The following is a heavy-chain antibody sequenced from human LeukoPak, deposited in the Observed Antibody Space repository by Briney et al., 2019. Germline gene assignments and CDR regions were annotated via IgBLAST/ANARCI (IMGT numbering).Heavy chain of an antibody. CDR1: GYTLTELS. Sequence: ASVKVSCKVSGYTLTELSMHWVRQAPGKGLEWMGGFDPEDGETIYAQKFRGRVTMTEDTSTDTACMELSSLRSEDTAVYYCATAQCSTSCYFYFDYWGQGTLVTVSS. CDR2: FDPEDGET. CDR3: ATAQCSTSCYFYFDY. V-gene: IGHV1-24*01. J-gene: IGHJ4*02. D-gene: IGHD2-2*01.